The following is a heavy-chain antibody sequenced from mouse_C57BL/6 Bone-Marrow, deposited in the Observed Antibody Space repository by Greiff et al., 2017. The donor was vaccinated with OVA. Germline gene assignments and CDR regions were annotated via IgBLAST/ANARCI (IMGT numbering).Heavy chain of an antibody. D-gene: IGHD3-2*02. V-gene: IGHV1-50*01. Sequence: QVQLQQPGAELVKPGASVKLSCKASGYTFTSYWMQWVKQRPGQGLEWIGEIDPSDSYPNSNQKFKGKATLTVDTSSSTAYMHLSSLTAEDSAVYYCARISSGVAYWGQGTLVTVAA. CDR2: IDPSDSYP. J-gene: IGHJ3*01. CDR1: GYTFTSYW. CDR3: ARISSGVAY.